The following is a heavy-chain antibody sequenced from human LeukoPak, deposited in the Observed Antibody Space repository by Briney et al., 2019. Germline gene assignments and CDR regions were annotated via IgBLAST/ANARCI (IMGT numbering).Heavy chain of an antibody. CDR3: ARGYSSSSGGDWFDP. V-gene: IGHV3-7*05. J-gene: IGHJ5*02. CDR1: GFTFSSYW. CDR2: IKQDGSEK. Sequence: GGSLRLSCAASGFTFSSYWMSWVRQAPGKGLEWVANIKQDGSEKYYVDSVKGRFTISRDNAKNSLYLQMNSLRAEDTAVYYCARGYSSSSGGDWFDPWGQGTLVTVSS. D-gene: IGHD6-6*01.